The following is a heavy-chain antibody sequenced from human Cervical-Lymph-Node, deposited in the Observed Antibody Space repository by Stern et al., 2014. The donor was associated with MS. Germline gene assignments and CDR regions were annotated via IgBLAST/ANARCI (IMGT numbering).Heavy chain of an antibody. Sequence: QVQLQESGPGLVKPSETLSLTCTVSGVSISTSYWSWIRQPPGKGLEWIGYMHYSGSTTYNPSLKSRVTMSVDTSRSQFSLKLRSVTAADTAVYYCARDVGLDSWGQGTLVTVSS. J-gene: IGHJ5*01. CDR3: ARDVGLDS. V-gene: IGHV4-59*01. D-gene: IGHD1-26*01. CDR1: GVSISTSY. CDR2: MHYSGST.